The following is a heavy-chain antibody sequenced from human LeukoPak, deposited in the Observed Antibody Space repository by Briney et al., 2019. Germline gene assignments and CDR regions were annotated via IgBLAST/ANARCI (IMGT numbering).Heavy chain of an antibody. D-gene: IGHD3-22*01. CDR3: AKDSSGCYDGAFDI. V-gene: IGHV3-20*04. Sequence: GGSLRLSCAASGFNFDDYGMSWVRQAPRKGLEWVSGINWNGGSTGYADSVKGRFTISRGNAKNSLFLQMNSLRAEDTALYYCAKDSSGCYDGAFDIWGQGTMVTVSS. CDR1: GFNFDDYG. CDR2: INWNGGST. J-gene: IGHJ3*02.